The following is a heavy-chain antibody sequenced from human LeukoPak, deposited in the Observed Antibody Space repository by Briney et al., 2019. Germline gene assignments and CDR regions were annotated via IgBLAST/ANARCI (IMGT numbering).Heavy chain of an antibody. J-gene: IGHJ4*02. D-gene: IGHD3-22*01. Sequence: ASVKVSCKASGYTFTSYGISWVRQAPGQGLEWMGWISVYSGNTNYAQKVQDRVTMTTDTSTSTAYMELRSLRSDDTAVYYCARGYYYDSSGYPSDFDYWGQGTLVTVSS. V-gene: IGHV1-18*01. CDR3: ARGYYYDSSGYPSDFDY. CDR1: GYTFTSYG. CDR2: ISVYSGNT.